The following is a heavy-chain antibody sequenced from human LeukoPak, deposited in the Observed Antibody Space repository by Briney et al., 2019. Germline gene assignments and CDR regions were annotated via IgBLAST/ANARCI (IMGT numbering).Heavy chain of an antibody. Sequence: ASVKVSCKASGYTFTSYGISWVRQAPGQGLEWMGWISAYNGNTNYAQKLQGRVTMTTDTSTSTAYMELRSLRSDDTAVYYCARDSSSWTRAWFDPWGQGTLVTVSS. CDR2: ISAYNGNT. V-gene: IGHV1-18*01. D-gene: IGHD6-13*01. CDR3: ARDSSSWTRAWFDP. J-gene: IGHJ5*02. CDR1: GYTFTSYG.